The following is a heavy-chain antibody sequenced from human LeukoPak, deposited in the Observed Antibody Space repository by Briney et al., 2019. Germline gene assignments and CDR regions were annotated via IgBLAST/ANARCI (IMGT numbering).Heavy chain of an antibody. V-gene: IGHV4-4*02. D-gene: IGHD2-2*02. CDR1: GGSITTRNF. CDR3: ARDGQDCSSTSCYTLFDY. Sequence: SETLSLTCAVSGGSITTRNFWSWVRQPPGKGLEWIAEMHHDGSANYNPSLKSRVSMSVDKSKNHFSLRLTSVTAADTAVYYCARDGQDCSSTSCYTLFDYWGQGTLVTVSS. CDR2: MHHDGSA. J-gene: IGHJ4*02.